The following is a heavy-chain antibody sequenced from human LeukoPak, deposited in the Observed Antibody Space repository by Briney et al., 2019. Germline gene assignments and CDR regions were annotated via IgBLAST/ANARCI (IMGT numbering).Heavy chain of an antibody. CDR3: ARGPNDYDFWSGYSYSLNNWFDP. CDR1: GFSLTIGYF. Sequence: SETLSLTCNVSGFSLTIGYFWGWIRQPPGKGLEWIGSIFHSGSTYFNPSLKSRVTMSVDTSKNQFSLKLSSVTAADTAVYYCARGPNDYDFWSGYSYSLNNWFDPWGQGTLVTVSS. CDR2: IFHSGST. V-gene: IGHV4-38-2*02. J-gene: IGHJ5*02. D-gene: IGHD3-3*01.